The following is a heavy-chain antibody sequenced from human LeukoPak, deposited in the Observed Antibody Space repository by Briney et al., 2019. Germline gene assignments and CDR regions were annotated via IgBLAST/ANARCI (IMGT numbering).Heavy chain of an antibody. J-gene: IGHJ4*02. V-gene: IGHV3-66*02. D-gene: IGHD4-17*01. CDR1: GFTFSSYA. CDR2: IYSGGST. Sequence: GGSLRLSCAASGFTFSSYAMSWVRQAPGKGLEWVSVIYSGGSTYYADSVKGRFTISRDNSKNTLYLQMNSLRAEDTAVYYCARDGAHNYGDYDFDYWGQGTLVTVSS. CDR3: ARDGAHNYGDYDFDY.